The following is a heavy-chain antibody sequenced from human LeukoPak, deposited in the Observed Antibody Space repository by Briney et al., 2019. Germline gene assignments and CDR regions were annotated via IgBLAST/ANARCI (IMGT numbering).Heavy chain of an antibody. CDR3: ARDAYYDFWSGYYLASPYYFDY. CDR2: ISSSSSYI. D-gene: IGHD3-3*01. Sequence: PGGSLRLSCAASGFTFSSYSMNWVRQAPGKGLEWVSSISSSSSYIYYADSVKGRFTISRDNAKNSLYQQMNSLRAEDTAVYYCARDAYYDFWSGYYLASPYYFDYWGQGTLVTVSS. CDR1: GFTFSSYS. V-gene: IGHV3-21*01. J-gene: IGHJ4*02.